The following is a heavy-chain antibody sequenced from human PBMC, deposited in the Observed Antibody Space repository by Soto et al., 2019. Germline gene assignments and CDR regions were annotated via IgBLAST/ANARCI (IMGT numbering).Heavy chain of an antibody. V-gene: IGHV3-53*01. CDR3: VSRIPSWVFDY. CDR2: MYAGGDT. Sequence: PGGSLRLSCGASGLSVSDNYMGWVRQAPGRGLEWVSVMYAGGDTHYADSVKGRFTISRDKSENTLYLQMNSLRDEDTGVYFCVSRIPSWVFDYCGRGTLVTVSS. D-gene: IGHD2-21*01. CDR1: GLSVSDNY. J-gene: IGHJ4*01.